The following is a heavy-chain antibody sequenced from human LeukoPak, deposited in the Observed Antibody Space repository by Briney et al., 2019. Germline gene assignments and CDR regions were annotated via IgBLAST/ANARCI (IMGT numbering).Heavy chain of an antibody. Sequence: PGGSLRLSCAASGFTSSSYGMHWVRQAPGKGLDWVAVISNDGSKKYYADSVKGRFTISRDNSKNTLSLQVSSLRTEDTAVYYCAKDRYSYAFEYSDSWGRGTLVTVSS. J-gene: IGHJ4*02. CDR1: GFTSSSYG. CDR2: ISNDGSKK. CDR3: AKDRYSYAFEYSDS. D-gene: IGHD5-18*01. V-gene: IGHV3-30*18.